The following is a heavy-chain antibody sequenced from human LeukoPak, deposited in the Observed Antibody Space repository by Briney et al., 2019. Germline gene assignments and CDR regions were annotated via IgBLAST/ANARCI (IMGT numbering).Heavy chain of an antibody. V-gene: IGHV3-7*01. CDR1: GFTFSSYW. J-gene: IGHJ3*02. CDR2: IKQDGSEK. CDR3: ARAGDQWELSGGAFDI. D-gene: IGHD1-26*01. Sequence: GGSLRLSCAASGFTFSSYWMSWVRQAPGKGLEWVANIKQDGSEKYYVDSVKGRFTISRDNAKNSLYLQMNSLRAEDTAVYYCARAGDQWELSGGAFDIWGQGTMVTVSS.